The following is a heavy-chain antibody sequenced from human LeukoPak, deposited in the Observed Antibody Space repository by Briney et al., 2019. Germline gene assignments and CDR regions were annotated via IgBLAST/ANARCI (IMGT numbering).Heavy chain of an antibody. CDR3: ARGAHYYDSSGYYFDY. D-gene: IGHD3-22*01. Sequence: ASVKVSCKASGYTFTGYYMHWVRQAPGQGLEWMGIINPSGGSTSYAQKFQGRVTMTRDTSTSTVYMELSSLRSEDTAVYYCARGAHYYDSSGYYFDYWGQGTLVTVSS. CDR1: GYTFTGYY. CDR2: INPSGGST. J-gene: IGHJ4*02. V-gene: IGHV1-46*01.